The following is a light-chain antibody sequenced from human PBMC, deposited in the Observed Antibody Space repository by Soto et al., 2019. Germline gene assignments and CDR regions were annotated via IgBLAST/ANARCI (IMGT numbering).Light chain of an antibody. J-gene: IGKJ2*01. Sequence: AIRMTQSPSSLSASTGDRVTITCRASQDISNYLAWYQQKPGKAPNLLIYGASTSQSGAPSRFSGSGSGTDFTLTISSLQSEDFATYYCQQYYSYPLYTFGRGTKLEIK. V-gene: IGKV1-8*01. CDR1: QDISNY. CDR2: GAS. CDR3: QQYYSYPLYT.